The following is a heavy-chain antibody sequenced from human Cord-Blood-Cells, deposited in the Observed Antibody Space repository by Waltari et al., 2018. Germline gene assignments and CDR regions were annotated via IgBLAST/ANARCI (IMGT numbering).Heavy chain of an antibody. CDR2: ISGSGGST. D-gene: IGHD6-13*01. J-gene: IGHJ6*02. CDR1: GFTFSSYA. V-gene: IGHV3-23*01. CDR3: AKYGNSSSWYKNYYYYGMDV. Sequence: EVQLLESGGGLVQPGGSLRLSCAASGFTFSSYAMSWVRQAPGKGLEWVSAISGSGGSTYYADSVKGRFTISRDNSKNTLYLQMNSLRAEDTDVYYCAKYGNSSSWYKNYYYYGMDVWGQGTTVTVSS.